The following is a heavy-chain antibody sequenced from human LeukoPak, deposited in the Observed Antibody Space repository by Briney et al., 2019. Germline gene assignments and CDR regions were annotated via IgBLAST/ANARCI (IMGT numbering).Heavy chain of an antibody. CDR3: ARDGPDYYDSSGGLDAFDI. J-gene: IGHJ3*02. CDR2: ISSSSSYT. D-gene: IGHD3-22*01. CDR1: GFTFSDYY. V-gene: IGHV3-11*05. Sequence: NSGGSLRLSCAASGFTFSDYYMSWIRQAPGKGLEWVSHISSSSSYTNYADSVKGRFTISRDNAKNSLYLQMNSLRAEDTAVYYCARDGPDYYDSSGGLDAFDIWGQGTMVTVSS.